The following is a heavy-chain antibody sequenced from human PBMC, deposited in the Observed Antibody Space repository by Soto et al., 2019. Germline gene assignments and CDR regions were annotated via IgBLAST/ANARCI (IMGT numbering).Heavy chain of an antibody. CDR3: ARLDRLHHYYYMDV. J-gene: IGHJ6*03. CDR1: GGSMTSYY. V-gene: IGHV4-59*08. D-gene: IGHD6-19*01. Sequence: QVQLLESGPGLVNLSETLSLTCTVSGGSMTSYYWTWIRQPPGKGLEWVGNIHYSGITSYNPSLKSRVTILVDTSKTQFSLNLSPVTAADTAVYYCARLDRLHHYYYMDVWGKGTTVTASS. CDR2: IHYSGIT.